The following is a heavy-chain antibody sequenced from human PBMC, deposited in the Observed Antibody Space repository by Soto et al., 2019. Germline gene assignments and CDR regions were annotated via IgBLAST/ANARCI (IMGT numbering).Heavy chain of an antibody. CDR1: GGSISGAGYY. D-gene: IGHD6-13*01. J-gene: IGHJ5*02. CDR3: ARAWTAAAGWANWFDL. Sequence: QVQLQESGPGLVEPSQTLSLTCTVSGGSISGAGYYWSWIRQKPGKGLEWIGYIYYSGTTYYNPSLKSRLTISVDTSKTQLSLNLKSVTAADTAVYYCARAWTAAAGWANWFDLWGQGTLVTVSS. V-gene: IGHV4-31*03. CDR2: IYYSGTT.